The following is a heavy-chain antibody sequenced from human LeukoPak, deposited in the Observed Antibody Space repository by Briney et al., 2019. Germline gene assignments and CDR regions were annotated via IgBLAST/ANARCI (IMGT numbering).Heavy chain of an antibody. V-gene: IGHV4-39*07. J-gene: IGHJ5*02. CDR3: AREHFNWFDP. D-gene: IGHD2/OR15-2a*01. CDR2: IYYSGST. CDR1: GGSISSSSYY. Sequence: SETLSLTCTVSGGSISSSSYYWGWIRQPPGKGLEWIGSIYYSGSTYYNPSLKSRVTISVDTSKNQFSLKLSSVTAADTAVYYCAREHFNWFDPWGQGTLVTVSS.